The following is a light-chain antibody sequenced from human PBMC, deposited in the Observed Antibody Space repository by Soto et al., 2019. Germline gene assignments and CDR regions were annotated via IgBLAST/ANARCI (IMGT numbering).Light chain of an antibody. CDR1: QSLSSN. Sequence: EIVMTQSPATLSVSPGERATLSCRASQSLSSNIAWYQQKPGQAPRLLIYGASTRATGIPARFSGSGSGTQFTLTISSLQSEDFAVYYCQQYNNWPRTVGQGTKVDSK. CDR2: GAS. J-gene: IGKJ1*01. CDR3: QQYNNWPRT. V-gene: IGKV3-15*01.